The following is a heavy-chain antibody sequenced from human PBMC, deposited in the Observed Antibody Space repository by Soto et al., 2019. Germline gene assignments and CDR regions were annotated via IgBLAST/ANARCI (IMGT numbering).Heavy chain of an antibody. Sequence: ASVKVSCKAFGFTFNSYDINWVRQAPGQGLEWMGWMNPNTGNTGYAQNFQGRIIMTRDTSITTAYMEVSSLTSEDTAVYYCARVFSSWPRVAPRTYFMDVWGKGTTVTVSS. V-gene: IGHV1-8*01. J-gene: IGHJ6*03. CDR3: ARVFSSWPRVAPRTYFMDV. CDR2: MNPNTGNT. D-gene: IGHD2-15*01. CDR1: GFTFNSYD.